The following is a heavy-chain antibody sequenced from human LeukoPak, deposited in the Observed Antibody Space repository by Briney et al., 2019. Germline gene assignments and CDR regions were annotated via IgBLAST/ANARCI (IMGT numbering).Heavy chain of an antibody. CDR3: ARTKLNILRFLEWYLFDY. J-gene: IGHJ4*02. CDR1: GFTFDDYG. CDR2: INWNGGST. Sequence: RPGGSLRLSCAASGFTFDDYGMSWVRQAPGKGLESVSGINWNGGSTGYADSVKGRFTISRDNAKNSLYLQMNSLRAEDTALYYCARTKLNILRFLEWYLFDYWGQGTLVTVSS. D-gene: IGHD3-3*01. V-gene: IGHV3-20*04.